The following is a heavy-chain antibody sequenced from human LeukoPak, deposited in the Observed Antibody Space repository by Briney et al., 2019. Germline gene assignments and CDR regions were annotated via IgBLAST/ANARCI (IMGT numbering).Heavy chain of an antibody. D-gene: IGHD3-3*01. CDR2: IYYSGST. J-gene: IGHJ5*02. V-gene: IGHV4-59*08. CDR3: ARHEYDYDFWSGYPDWFDP. CDR1: GGSISSYY. Sequence: SETLSLTCAVSGGSISSYYWSWIRQPPGKGLEWIGYIYYSGSTYYNPSLKSRVTISVDTSKNQFSLKLSSVTAADTAVYYCARHEYDYDFWSGYPDWFDPWGQGTLVTVSS.